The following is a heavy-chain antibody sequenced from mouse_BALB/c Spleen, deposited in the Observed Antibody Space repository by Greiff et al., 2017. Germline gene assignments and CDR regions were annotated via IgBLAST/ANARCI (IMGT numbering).Heavy chain of an antibody. V-gene: IGHV3-2*02. CDR2: ISYSGST. Sequence: EVKLQESGPGLVKPSQSLSLTCTVTGYSITSDYAWNWIRQFPGNKLEWMGYISYSGSTSYNPSLKSRISITRDTSKNQFFLQLNSVTTEDTATYYCARYDYYWYFDVWGAGTTVTVSS. CDR3: ARYDYYWYFDV. D-gene: IGHD2-4*01. CDR1: GYSITSDYA. J-gene: IGHJ1*01.